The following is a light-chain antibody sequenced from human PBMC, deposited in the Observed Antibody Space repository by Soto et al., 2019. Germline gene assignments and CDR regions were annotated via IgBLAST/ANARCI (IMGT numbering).Light chain of an antibody. Sequence: QSALTQPASVSASPGQSITIPCTGTSSDVGSYNLVSWFQQHPGKVPKLLIYEGTKRPSGLSDRFSGSKSGNTASLAITGLQAEDEADYYCQSYDSSLSAWVFGGGTKLTVL. V-gene: IGLV2-14*02. CDR2: EGT. CDR1: SSDVGSYNL. J-gene: IGLJ3*02. CDR3: QSYDSSLSAWV.